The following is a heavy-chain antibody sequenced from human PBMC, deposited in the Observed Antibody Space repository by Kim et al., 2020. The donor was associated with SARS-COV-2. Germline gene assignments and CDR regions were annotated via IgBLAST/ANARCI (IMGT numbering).Heavy chain of an antibody. CDR2: INTNTGNP. V-gene: IGHV7-4-1*02. D-gene: IGHD2-2*01. Sequence: ASVKVSCKASGYSFTSYAMNWVRQAPGQGLEWMGWINTNTGNPTYAQGSRGRFVFSLDTSVSTAYLQISSLKAEDTAIYYCARDIEEGFCSTFSCPNWFDPWGQGNLVTVSS. J-gene: IGHJ5*02. CDR1: GYSFTSYA. CDR3: ARDIEEGFCSTFSCPNWFDP.